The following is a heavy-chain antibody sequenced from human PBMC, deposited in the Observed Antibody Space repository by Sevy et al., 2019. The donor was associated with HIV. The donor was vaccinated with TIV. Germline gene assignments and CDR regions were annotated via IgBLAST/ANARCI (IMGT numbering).Heavy chain of an antibody. J-gene: IGHJ6*02. CDR1: GFTFSTYN. Sequence: GGSLRLSCAASGFTFSTYNMNWVRQAPGKGLEWVSYISSSSSTIYYADSVRGRFTISRDNAKNSLYLQMNSLRADDTAVYYCARVPSTGRYGMDVWGQGTTVTVSS. CDR2: ISSSSSTI. D-gene: IGHD3-10*01. V-gene: IGHV3-48*01. CDR3: ARVPSTGRYGMDV.